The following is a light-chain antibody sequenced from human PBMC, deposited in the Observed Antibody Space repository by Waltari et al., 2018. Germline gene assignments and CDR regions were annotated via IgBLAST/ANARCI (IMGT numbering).Light chain of an antibody. CDR1: QSVGSY. J-gene: IGKJ2*01. CDR3: QQRSNWTPHT. Sequence: ELVLTQSPATLSLSPGDTATLSCRASQSVGSYLAWYQQRPGQPPRLLIYDASNRATGVPARFRGSGSGTDVTLTISGLEAEDFAVYYCQQRSNWTPHTFGQGARLEIK. CDR2: DAS. V-gene: IGKV3-11*01.